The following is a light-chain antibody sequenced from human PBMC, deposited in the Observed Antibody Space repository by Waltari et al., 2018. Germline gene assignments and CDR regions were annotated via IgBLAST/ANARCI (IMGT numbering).Light chain of an antibody. CDR3: QQYSTHYT. CDR1: QSILTW. J-gene: IGKJ2*01. V-gene: IGKV1-5*03. Sequence: IQMTQSLSTLSASVGDRVSITCRASQSILTWLAWYQQKPGKAPKLLIYKASNLQSGVPSRFSGSGSGTEFTLTISSLQPDDFATYYCQQYSTHYTFGQGTKVE. CDR2: KAS.